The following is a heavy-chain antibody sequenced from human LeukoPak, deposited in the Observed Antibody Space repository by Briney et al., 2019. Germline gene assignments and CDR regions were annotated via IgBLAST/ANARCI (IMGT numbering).Heavy chain of an antibody. CDR2: ISPYNDNT. J-gene: IGHJ3*02. CDR3: AKMRGGLNALDI. Sequence: GASVNVSCKASGYTFSSSGISWVRQAPGQGLEWMGWISPYNDNTNCAQKLQGRVTMTTDTSTGTAYIELRSLRSDDTAVYYCAKMRGGLNALDIWGQGTMVTVSS. D-gene: IGHD3-16*01. V-gene: IGHV1-18*01. CDR1: GYTFSSSG.